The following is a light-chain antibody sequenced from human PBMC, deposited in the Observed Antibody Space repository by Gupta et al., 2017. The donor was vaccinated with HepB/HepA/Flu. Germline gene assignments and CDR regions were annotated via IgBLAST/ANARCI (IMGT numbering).Light chain of an antibody. Sequence: SYVLTQPPSVSVAPGKPARITCGGNNIGSKSVHWYQQKPGQAPVLVVYDDVDRPSGIPERFSGSNSGNTDTLTISRVEAGDEADYYCQVWDSSRRVFGGGTKLTVL. CDR3: QVWDSSRRV. J-gene: IGLJ3*02. V-gene: IGLV3-21*03. CDR1: NIGSKS. CDR2: DDV.